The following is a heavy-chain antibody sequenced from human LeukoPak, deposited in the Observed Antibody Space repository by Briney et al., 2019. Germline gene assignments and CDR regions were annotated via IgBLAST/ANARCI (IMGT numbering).Heavy chain of an antibody. CDR3: ARERARGRGYFDY. V-gene: IGHV4-30-2*01. J-gene: IGHJ4*02. D-gene: IGHD2-15*01. CDR2: IYHSGST. Sequence: PSETLSLTCAVSGGSISSGGYSWSWIRQPPGKGLEWIGYIYHSGSTYYNPSLKSRVTISVDRSKNQFSLKLSSVTAADTAVYYCARERARGRGYFDYWGQGTLVTVSS. CDR1: GGSISSGGYS.